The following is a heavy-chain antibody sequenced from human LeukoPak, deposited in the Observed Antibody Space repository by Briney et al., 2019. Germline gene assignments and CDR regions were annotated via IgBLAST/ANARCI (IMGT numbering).Heavy chain of an antibody. CDR2: VWYDESLK. Sequence: GGFLRLSCAASGFTFSTYGMHWVRQAPGKGLEWVAVVWYDESLKYYADSVKGRFTISRDNSKNTLFLQLNSLRAEDTAVYYCATYLDVWGTGTTVIVSS. CDR1: GFTFSTYG. V-gene: IGHV3-33*01. J-gene: IGHJ6*03. CDR3: ATYLDV.